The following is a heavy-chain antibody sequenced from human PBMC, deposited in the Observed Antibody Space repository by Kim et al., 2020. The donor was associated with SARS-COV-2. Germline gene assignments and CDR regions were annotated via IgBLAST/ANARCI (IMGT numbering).Heavy chain of an antibody. J-gene: IGHJ5*02. Sequence: SVKVSCKASGGTFSSYAISWVRQAPGQGLEWMGGIIPIFGTANYAQKFQGRVTITTDESTSTAYMELSSLRSEDTAVYYCARGLRRGYNWFDPWGQGTLVTVSS. D-gene: IGHD3-16*01. V-gene: IGHV1-69*05. CDR1: GGTFSSYA. CDR3: ARGLRRGYNWFDP. CDR2: IIPIFGTA.